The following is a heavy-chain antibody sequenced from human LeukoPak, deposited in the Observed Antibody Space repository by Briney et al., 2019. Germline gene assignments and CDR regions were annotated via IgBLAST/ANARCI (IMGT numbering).Heavy chain of an antibody. Sequence: SETLSLTCTVSGGSISSSSYYWGWIRQPPGKGLEWIGSIYYSGITYYNPSLKSRVTIAVDTSKNQFSLKPSSVTAADTAVYYCARCDSYYDSPPSYWGQGTLVTVSS. V-gene: IGHV4-39*07. CDR2: IYYSGIT. CDR3: ARCDSYYDSPPSY. CDR1: GGSISSSSYY. D-gene: IGHD3-22*01. J-gene: IGHJ4*02.